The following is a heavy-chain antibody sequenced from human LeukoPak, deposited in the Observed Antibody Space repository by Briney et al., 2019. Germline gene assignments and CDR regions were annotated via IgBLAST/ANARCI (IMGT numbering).Heavy chain of an antibody. CDR2: IYYSGST. J-gene: IGHJ4*02. V-gene: IGHV4-59*08. Sequence: SETLSLTCTVSGGSISSYYWSWIRQPPGKGLEWIGYIYYSGSTYYNPSLKSRVTISVDTSKNQFSLKLSSVTAADTAVYYCASEYVDTAMARDYWGQGTLVTVSS. CDR3: ASEYVDTAMARDY. D-gene: IGHD5-18*01. CDR1: GGSISSYY.